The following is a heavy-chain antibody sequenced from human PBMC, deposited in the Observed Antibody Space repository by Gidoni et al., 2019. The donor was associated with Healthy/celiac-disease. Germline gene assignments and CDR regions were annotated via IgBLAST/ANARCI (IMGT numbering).Heavy chain of an antibody. CDR3: ARVGDGYKRYYFDY. D-gene: IGHD5-12*01. CDR2: IYSGGST. CDR1: VFTVSSNY. Sequence: EVQLVESGGGLIQPGGSLRLSCAASVFTVSSNYMSWVRQAPGKGMEWVSVIYSGGSTYYADSVKGRFTISRDNSKNTLYLQMNSLRAEDTAVYYCARVGDGYKRYYFDYWGQGTLVTVSS. J-gene: IGHJ4*02. V-gene: IGHV3-53*01.